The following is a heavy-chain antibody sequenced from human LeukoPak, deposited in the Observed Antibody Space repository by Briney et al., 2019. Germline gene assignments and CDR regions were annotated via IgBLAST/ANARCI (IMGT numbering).Heavy chain of an antibody. CDR1: GGTFSSYA. CDR3: ARARGMVVAATFDY. CDR2: IIPIFGTA. Sequence: ASVKVSCKASGGTFSSYAISWVRQAPGQGLEWMGGIIPIFGTANYAQKFQGRVTITADESTSTAYMGLSSLRSEDTAVYYCARARGMVVAATFDYWGQGTLVTVSS. J-gene: IGHJ4*02. D-gene: IGHD2-15*01. V-gene: IGHV1-69*01.